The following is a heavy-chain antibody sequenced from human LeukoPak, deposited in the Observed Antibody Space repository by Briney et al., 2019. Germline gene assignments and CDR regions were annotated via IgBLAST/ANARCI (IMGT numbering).Heavy chain of an antibody. CDR1: GFTFSTYA. J-gene: IGHJ4*02. Sequence: GGSLGLSCAASGFTFSTYAMSWVRQAPGKGLEWVSAISGSGSYTYYADSVKGRFTISRDNSKNTLYLQMNSLRAEDTAVYYCAKADDSSGYYSDYWGQGSLATVSS. V-gene: IGHV3-23*01. CDR2: ISGSGSYT. CDR3: AKADDSSGYYSDY. D-gene: IGHD3-22*01.